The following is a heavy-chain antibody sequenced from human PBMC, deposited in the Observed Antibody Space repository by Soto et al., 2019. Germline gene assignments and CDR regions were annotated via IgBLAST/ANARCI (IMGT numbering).Heavy chain of an antibody. CDR2: MSGGGETT. CDR1: GLTFSRYA. D-gene: IGHD3-22*01. Sequence: GGSLRLSCAASGLTFSRYAMTWVRQAPGKGLEWVSAMSGGGETTYYADSVKGRFTISRDNSGNTLYLQMNSLRAEDTAAYYCAKWHTYYYDSRGFSGFDCWGRGTLVTVSS. J-gene: IGHJ4*02. V-gene: IGHV3-23*01. CDR3: AKWHTYYYDSRGFSGFDC.